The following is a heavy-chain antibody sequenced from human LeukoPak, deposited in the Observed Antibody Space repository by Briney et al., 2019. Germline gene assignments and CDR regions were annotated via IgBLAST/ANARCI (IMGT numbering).Heavy chain of an antibody. CDR3: ARGKDHDFWNPFDY. V-gene: IGHV3-23*01. J-gene: IGHJ4*02. CDR1: GFILSNYA. CDR2: IDGSGGRP. Sequence: GGSLRLSCAASGFILSNYAMNWVRQAPGKGLEWVSGIDGSGGRPPSADSVKGRFTISRDISKNTPYLQMDSLRAEDTAAYYCARGKDHDFWNPFDYWGQGTLVTVSS. D-gene: IGHD3-3*01.